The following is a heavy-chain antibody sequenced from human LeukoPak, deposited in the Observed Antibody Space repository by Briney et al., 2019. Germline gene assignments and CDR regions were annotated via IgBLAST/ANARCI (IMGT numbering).Heavy chain of an antibody. V-gene: IGHV4-59*08. CDR1: GGSISSYY. Sequence: SETLSLTCTVSGGSISSYYWSWIRQPPGKGLEWIGYIYYSGSTNYNPSPKSRVTISVDTSKNQFSLKLSSVTAADTAVYYCARTTSEGLVDYWGQGTLVTVSS. CDR3: ARTTSEGLVDY. J-gene: IGHJ4*02. D-gene: IGHD1-14*01. CDR2: IYYSGST.